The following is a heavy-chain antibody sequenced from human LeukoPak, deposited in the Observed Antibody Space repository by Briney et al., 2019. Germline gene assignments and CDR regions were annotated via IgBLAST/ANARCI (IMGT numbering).Heavy chain of an antibody. Sequence: GASVKVSCKASGYTFTSYAMHWVRQAPGQRLEWMGWINAGNGNTEYSQKFQGRVTITRDTSASTAYMELSSLRSEDTAVYYCARDWLYYDSQTTPDYWGQGTLVTVSS. CDR2: INAGNGNT. V-gene: IGHV1-3*01. CDR3: ARDWLYYDSQTTPDY. J-gene: IGHJ4*02. D-gene: IGHD3-3*01. CDR1: GYTFTSYA.